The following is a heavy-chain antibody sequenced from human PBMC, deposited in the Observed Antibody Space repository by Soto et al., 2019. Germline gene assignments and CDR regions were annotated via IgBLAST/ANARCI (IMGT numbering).Heavy chain of an antibody. J-gene: IGHJ4*02. CDR2: MYKTGAT. D-gene: IGHD5-12*01. V-gene: IGHV4-30-4*01. CDR3: ARCVSGPLYEFDS. CDR1: GGSISSGDYF. Sequence: PSETLSLTCTVSGGSISSGDYFWSWIRQTPGKGLEWIKYMYKTGATYDNPSLRSRVSMSIDPSKNQFSLKVTSVTAADSAVYYCARCVSGPLYEFDSSGQVTPVTFSS.